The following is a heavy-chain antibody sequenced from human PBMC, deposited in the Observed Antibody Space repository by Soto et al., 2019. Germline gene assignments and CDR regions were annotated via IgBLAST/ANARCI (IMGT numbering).Heavy chain of an antibody. D-gene: IGHD3-22*01. CDR2: IDWADDK. Sequence: CGPTLVNPTPALPLTCTFSGFSLITSGMCVSWIRQPPGKALEWLALIDWADDKYYSTSLKTRLTTSKDTSKNQVVLTMTNMDPEDTAVYYCASHSSGPDYWGQGTLVTVSS. J-gene: IGHJ4*02. CDR3: ASHSSGPDY. V-gene: IGHV2-70*02. CDR1: GFSLITSGMC.